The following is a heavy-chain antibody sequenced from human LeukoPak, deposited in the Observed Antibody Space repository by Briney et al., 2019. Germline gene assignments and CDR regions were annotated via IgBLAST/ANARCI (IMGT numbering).Heavy chain of an antibody. Sequence: KPSETLSLTCTVPGGSISSYYWSWIRQPAGKGLEWIGRIYTSGSTNYNPSLKSRVTMSVDTSKNQFSLKLSSVTAADTAVYYCARDLDSYSSTWYPYSSGWYLDYWGQGTLVTVSS. CDR3: ARDLDSYSSTWYPYSSGWYLDY. D-gene: IGHD6-13*01. CDR2: IYTSGST. J-gene: IGHJ4*02. CDR1: GGSISSYY. V-gene: IGHV4-4*07.